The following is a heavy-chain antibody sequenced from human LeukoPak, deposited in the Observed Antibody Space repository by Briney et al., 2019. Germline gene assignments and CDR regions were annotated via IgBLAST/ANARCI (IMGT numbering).Heavy chain of an antibody. Sequence: ASVKVSCEASGYTFTGYYMHWVRQAPGQGLEWMGWINPNSGGTNYAQKFQGRVTMTRDTSISTAYMELSRLRSDDTAVYYCARDYYDSSGYYPDAFDIWGQGTMVTVSS. V-gene: IGHV1-2*02. CDR1: GYTFTGYY. CDR3: ARDYYDSSGYYPDAFDI. J-gene: IGHJ3*02. D-gene: IGHD3-22*01. CDR2: INPNSGGT.